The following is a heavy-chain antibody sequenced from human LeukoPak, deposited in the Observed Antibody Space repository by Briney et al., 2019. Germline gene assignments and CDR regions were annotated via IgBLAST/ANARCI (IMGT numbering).Heavy chain of an antibody. D-gene: IGHD2-2*01. CDR2: ITAVNGHS. Sequence: ASVKVSCKASGYPFTSYGITWVRQAPGQGLEWMGLITAVNGHSNYAQKLQGRVTMTTDTSTSTVYMELRSLRSDDTAVYYCARGYCSSTVCYSLDYWGQGTLVTVSS. CDR1: GYPFTSYG. V-gene: IGHV1-18*01. J-gene: IGHJ4*02. CDR3: ARGYCSSTVCYSLDY.